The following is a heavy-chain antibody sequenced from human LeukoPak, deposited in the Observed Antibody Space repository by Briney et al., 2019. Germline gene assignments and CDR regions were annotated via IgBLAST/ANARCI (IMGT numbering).Heavy chain of an antibody. Sequence: ASVKVSCKASGYTFTGYYMHWVRQAPGQGLEWMGWINPNSGGTNYAQKSQGRVTMTRDTSISTAYMELSRLRSDDTAVNYCAREGVAYSGYYGYWGQGTLVTVSS. CDR2: INPNSGGT. CDR3: AREGVAYSGYYGY. CDR1: GYTFTGYY. D-gene: IGHD2-21*01. V-gene: IGHV1-2*02. J-gene: IGHJ4*02.